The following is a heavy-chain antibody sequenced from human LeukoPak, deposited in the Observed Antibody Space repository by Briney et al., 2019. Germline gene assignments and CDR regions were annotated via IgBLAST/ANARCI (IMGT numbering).Heavy chain of an antibody. CDR2: INHSGST. V-gene: IGHV4-34*01. CDR3: ARKNITMIKGTLFDY. D-gene: IGHD3-22*01. CDR1: GDSISTYY. J-gene: IGHJ4*02. Sequence: SSETLSLTCSFSGDSISTYYWSWIRQPPGKGLEWIGEINHSGSTDYNPSLKSRVTMSVDTSKNQFSLRLSSVTAADTAVYYCARKNITMIKGTLFDYWGQGILVTVSS.